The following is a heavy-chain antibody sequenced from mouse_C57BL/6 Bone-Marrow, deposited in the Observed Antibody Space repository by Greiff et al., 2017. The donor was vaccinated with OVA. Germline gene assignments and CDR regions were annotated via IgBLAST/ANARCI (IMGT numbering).Heavy chain of an antibody. V-gene: IGHV1-39*01. CDR1: GYSFTDYN. CDR3: ARGIYYGSSAFAY. Sequence: EVKLVESGPELVKPGASVKLSCKASGYSFTDYNMNWVKQSTGKSLEWIGVINPNYGTTSYNQKFKGKATLTVDQSSSTAYMQLNSLTSEDSAVYYYARGIYYGSSAFAYWGQGTLVTVSA. J-gene: IGHJ3*01. D-gene: IGHD1-1*01. CDR2: INPNYGTT.